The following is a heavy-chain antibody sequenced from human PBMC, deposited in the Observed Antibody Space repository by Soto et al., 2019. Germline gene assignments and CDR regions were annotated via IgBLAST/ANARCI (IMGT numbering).Heavy chain of an antibody. CDR1: GLSVSSNY. Sequence: EVRLVESGGGLIQPGGSLRLSCVVSGLSVSSNYMSWVRQAPGKGLEWVTVVSDVERANYADSVKGRFTVSRDISKRTVFLQMNSLRAEDTAVYYCARPHSAAFAWAAESWGQGTLVIVSS. D-gene: IGHD1-26*01. V-gene: IGHV3-53*01. CDR3: ARPHSAAFAWAAES. CDR2: VSDVERA. J-gene: IGHJ5*02.